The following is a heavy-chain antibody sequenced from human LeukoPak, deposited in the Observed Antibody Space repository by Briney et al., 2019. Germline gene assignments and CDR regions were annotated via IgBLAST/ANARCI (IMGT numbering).Heavy chain of an antibody. CDR2: ISGSGGST. V-gene: IGHV3-23*01. CDR3: AKDQSGGFTIYSFDY. Sequence: GGSLRLSCAASGFTFSSYAMSWVRQAPGKGLEWVSAISGSGGSTYCADSVKGRFTISRDNSKNTLYLQMNSLRAEDTAVYYCAKDQSGGFTIYSFDYWGQGTLVTVSS. CDR1: GFTFSSYA. D-gene: IGHD2-15*01. J-gene: IGHJ4*02.